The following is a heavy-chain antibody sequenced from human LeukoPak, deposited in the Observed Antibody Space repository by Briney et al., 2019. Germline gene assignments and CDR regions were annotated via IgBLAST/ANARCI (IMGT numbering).Heavy chain of an antibody. V-gene: IGHV3-48*03. CDR1: GFTFSSYE. CDR2: ISSSGSTI. D-gene: IGHD3-10*01. CDR3: ARDRGWGMDV. Sequence: GGSLRLSCAASGFTFSSYEMNWVRQAPGKGLEWVSYISSSGSTIYYADYVKGRFTISRDNAKNSLYLQMKSLRAEDTAVYYCARDRGWGMDVWGKGTTVTISS. J-gene: IGHJ6*03.